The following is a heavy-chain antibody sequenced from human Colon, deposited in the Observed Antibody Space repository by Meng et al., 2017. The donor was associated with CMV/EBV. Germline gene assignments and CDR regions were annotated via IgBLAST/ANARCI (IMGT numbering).Heavy chain of an antibody. J-gene: IGHJ4*02. CDR2: TRNKANSYTT. Sequence: FTFSDHYMDWVRQSPGKGLEWVGRTRNKANSYTTEYAASVKGRFTISRDDSKNSLYLQTNSLITEDTAVYYCARVYDSTWEGSFLDYWGQGTLVTVSS. CDR1: FTFSDHY. D-gene: IGHD1-26*01. CDR3: ARVYDSTWEGSFLDY. V-gene: IGHV3-72*01.